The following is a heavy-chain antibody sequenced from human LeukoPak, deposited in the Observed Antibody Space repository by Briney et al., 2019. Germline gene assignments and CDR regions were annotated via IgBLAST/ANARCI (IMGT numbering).Heavy chain of an antibody. Sequence: ASVKVSCKASGYTFTSNYMYWVRQAPGQGLEWMGIINPSGGTTRYAQKFQGRVTMTRDTSTSTLYMELSSLRSEDTAVYYCTRGVGVTIFGVGGQAFDIWGQGTMVTVSS. D-gene: IGHD3-3*01. CDR3: TRGVGVTIFGVGGQAFDI. J-gene: IGHJ3*02. CDR2: INPSGGTT. V-gene: IGHV1-46*03. CDR1: GYTFTSNY.